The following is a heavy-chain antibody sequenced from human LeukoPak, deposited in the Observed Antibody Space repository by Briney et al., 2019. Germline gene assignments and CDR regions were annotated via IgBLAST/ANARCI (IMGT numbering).Heavy chain of an antibody. V-gene: IGHV1-8*01. J-gene: IGHJ4*02. D-gene: IGHD5-18*01. CDR1: GYTFTSYD. CDR2: MNPNSGNT. CDR3: ARVPTFRYSYGARSVWGYYFDY. Sequence: GASVKVSCKASGYTFTSYDINWVRQATGQGLEWMGWMNPNSGNTGYAQKFQGRVTMTRNTSISTAYMELSSLRSEDTAVYYCARVPTFRYSYGARSVWGYYFDYWGQGTLVTVSS.